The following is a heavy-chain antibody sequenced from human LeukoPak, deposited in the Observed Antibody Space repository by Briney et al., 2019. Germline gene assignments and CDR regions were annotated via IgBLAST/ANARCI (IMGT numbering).Heavy chain of an antibody. D-gene: IGHD3-22*01. V-gene: IGHV4-59*01. CDR1: GGSISSYY. Sequence: SETLSLTCTVSGGSISSYYWSWIRQPPGKGLEWIGYIYYSGSTNYNPSLKSRVTISVDTSKNQFSLKLSSVTAADTAVYYCARDTYDSSGYPYYFDYWDQGTLVTVSS. CDR3: ARDTYDSSGYPYYFDY. CDR2: IYYSGST. J-gene: IGHJ4*02.